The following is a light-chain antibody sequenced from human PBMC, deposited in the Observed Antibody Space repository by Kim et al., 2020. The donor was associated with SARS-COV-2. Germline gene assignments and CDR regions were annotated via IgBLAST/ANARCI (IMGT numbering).Light chain of an antibody. J-gene: IGKJ2*01. CDR2: AAS. CDR3: QQSYSTPYT. Sequence: SASVGDRVTITCRASQSVINYLNWYQHKPGRAPKFLIYAASSLQSGVPSRFSGSGSGTDFTLTISSLQPEDFATYYCQQSYSTPYTFGQGTKLEIK. V-gene: IGKV1-39*01. CDR1: QSVINY.